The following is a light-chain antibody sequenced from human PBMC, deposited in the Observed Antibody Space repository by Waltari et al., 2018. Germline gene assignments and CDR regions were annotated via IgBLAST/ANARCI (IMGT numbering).Light chain of an antibody. CDR3: QQYNNWPPWT. V-gene: IGKV3-15*01. J-gene: IGKJ1*01. Sequence: EIVMTQSPATLSVSPGERATLSCRASQSVSSNLAWYQQKPGQDPRLLIYGASTRATGIPARFSGSGSGTTFTLTISSLQSEDFAVYYCQQYNNWPPWTFGQGTKVEIK. CDR1: QSVSSN. CDR2: GAS.